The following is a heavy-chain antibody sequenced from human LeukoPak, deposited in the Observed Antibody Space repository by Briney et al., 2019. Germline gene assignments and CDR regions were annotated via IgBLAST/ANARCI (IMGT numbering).Heavy chain of an antibody. CDR3: ASRTMGTKSIDY. CDR2: IYYGGTT. Sequence: PSETLSLTCAVSGGSISRCSYWWDWIRQPPGKGLEWIGSIYYGGTTYYNPPLKSRVTISVDTSKMQFSLKLSSVTAADAAVYYCASRTMGTKSIDYWGQGTLVTVSS. CDR1: GGSISRCSYW. D-gene: IGHD1-7*01. J-gene: IGHJ4*02. V-gene: IGHV4-39*01.